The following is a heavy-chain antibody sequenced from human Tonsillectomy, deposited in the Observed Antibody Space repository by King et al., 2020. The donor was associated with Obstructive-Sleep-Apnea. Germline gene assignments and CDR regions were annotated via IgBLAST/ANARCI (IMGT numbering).Heavy chain of an antibody. Sequence: VQLVESGGGLVKPGGSLRLSCAASGFTFSNAWMSWVRQAPGKGLEWVGRIKSKTDGGTTDYAAPVKGRFTISRDDSKNTLYLQMNSLKTEDTAVYYCTRAYDSSGPHDWYFDLWGRGTLVTVSS. J-gene: IGHJ2*01. V-gene: IGHV3-15*01. D-gene: IGHD3-22*01. CDR1: GFTFSNAW. CDR2: IKSKTDGGTT. CDR3: TRAYDSSGPHDWYFDL.